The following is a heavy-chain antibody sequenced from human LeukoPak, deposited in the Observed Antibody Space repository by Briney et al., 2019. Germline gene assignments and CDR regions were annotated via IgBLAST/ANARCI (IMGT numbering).Heavy chain of an antibody. D-gene: IGHD1-26*01. CDR2: IYYSGAT. Sequence: SETLSLTCTVSGVSISSSYYYWGWIRQPPGKGLEWIGSIYYSGATYYNPSLKSRVTISVDTSKNQFSLKLSSVTAADTAVYYCATGRVGFDYWGQGTLVTVSS. CDR3: ATGRVGFDY. J-gene: IGHJ4*02. V-gene: IGHV4-39*01. CDR1: GVSISSSYYY.